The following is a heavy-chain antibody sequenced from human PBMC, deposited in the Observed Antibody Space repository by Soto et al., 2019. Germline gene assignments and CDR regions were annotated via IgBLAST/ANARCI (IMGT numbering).Heavy chain of an antibody. J-gene: IGHJ5*02. CDR3: ARGIATGQLDP. D-gene: IGHD2-15*01. CDR1: GYTFTRYT. Sequence: QVQLVQSGAEVKKPGASVKISCKASGYTFTRYTMNWVRQAPGQRLEWMGWINPDNGNTKSSQKFQDRVIITRDTYASTAYMDLSSLRYEDTAVYYCARGIATGQLDPWGQGTLVTVSS. V-gene: IGHV1-3*01. CDR2: INPDNGNT.